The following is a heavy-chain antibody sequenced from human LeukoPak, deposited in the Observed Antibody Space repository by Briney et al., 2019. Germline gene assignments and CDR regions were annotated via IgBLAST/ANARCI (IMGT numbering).Heavy chain of an antibody. CDR2: ISYDGSNK. V-gene: IGHV3-30-3*01. D-gene: IGHD3-10*01. Sequence: GGSLRLSCAVSGFTFSSYAMHWVRQAPGKGLEWVAVISYDGSNKYYADSVKGRFTISRDNSKNTLYLQMNSLRAEDTAVYYCARGSWRFGELWFDYWGQGTLVTVSS. J-gene: IGHJ4*02. CDR3: ARGSWRFGELWFDY. CDR1: GFTFSSYA.